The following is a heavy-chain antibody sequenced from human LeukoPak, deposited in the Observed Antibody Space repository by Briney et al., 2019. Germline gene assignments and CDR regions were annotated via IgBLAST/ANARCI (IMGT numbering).Heavy chain of an antibody. CDR1: GFTFSNYG. CDR3: ARDPPSRGTRYFDY. V-gene: IGHV3-21*01. CDR2: ISSSSSYV. Sequence: GGTLRLSCAASGFTFSNYGMSWVRQAPGKGLEWVSSISSSSSYVDYADSVKGRFTISRDNAKNSLYLQMDSLRVEDTAVYYCARDPPSRGTRYFDYWGQGTLVTVSS. J-gene: IGHJ4*02. D-gene: IGHD3-16*01.